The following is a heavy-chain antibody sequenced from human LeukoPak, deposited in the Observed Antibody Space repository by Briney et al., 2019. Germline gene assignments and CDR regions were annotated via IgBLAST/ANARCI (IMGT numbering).Heavy chain of an antibody. CDR1: GGSLSSYY. CDR3: ARTGYTVALDY. J-gene: IGHJ4*02. CDR2: IYYSGST. D-gene: IGHD4-23*01. Sequence: PSETLSLTCTVSGGSLSSYYWSWIRHPPGKGLEWIGYIYYSGSTNYNPALKSRVTISVDTSKNQFSLKLSSVTAADTAVYYCARTGYTVALDYWGQGTLVTVSS. V-gene: IGHV4-59*01.